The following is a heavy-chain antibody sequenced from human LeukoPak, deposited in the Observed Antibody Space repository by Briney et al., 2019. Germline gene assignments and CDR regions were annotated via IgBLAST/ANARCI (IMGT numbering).Heavy chain of an antibody. CDR2: ISWNSGSI. J-gene: IGHJ4*02. CDR3: AKGSTPGIAAAGTFDY. D-gene: IGHD6-13*01. Sequence: LRLSCAASGFTFDDYAMHWVRPAPGKGLGWVSGISWNSGSIGYADSVKGRFTISRDNAKNSLYLQMNSLRAEDTALYYCAKGSTPGIAAAGTFDYWGQGTLVTVSS. CDR1: GFTFDDYA. V-gene: IGHV3-9*01.